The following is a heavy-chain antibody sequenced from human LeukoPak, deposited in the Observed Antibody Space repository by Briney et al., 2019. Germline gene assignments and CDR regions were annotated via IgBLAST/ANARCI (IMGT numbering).Heavy chain of an antibody. CDR2: IYYSGST. D-gene: IGHD2-2*02. Sequence: SETLSLTCTVSGGSISSHYWSWIRQPPGKGLEWIGYIYYSGSTNYNPSLKSRVTISVDTSKNQFPLKLSSVTAADTAVYYCARAKGECSSTSCYTGWFDPWGQGTLVTVSS. CDR1: GGSISSHY. V-gene: IGHV4-59*11. CDR3: ARAKGECSSTSCYTGWFDP. J-gene: IGHJ5*02.